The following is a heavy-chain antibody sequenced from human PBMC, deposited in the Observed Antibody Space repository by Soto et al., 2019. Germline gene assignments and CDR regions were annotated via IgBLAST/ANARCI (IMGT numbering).Heavy chain of an antibody. CDR3: ARHLSEYTVVVPAAIGDNWFDP. Sequence: SETLSLTCTVSGGSISSYYWSWIRQPPGKGLEWIGYIYYSGSTNYNPSLKSRVTISVDTSKNQFSLKLSSVTAADTAVYYCARHLSEYTVVVPAAIGDNWFDPWGQGTLVTVSS. J-gene: IGHJ5*02. CDR2: IYYSGST. CDR1: GGSISSYY. V-gene: IGHV4-59*08. D-gene: IGHD2-2*01.